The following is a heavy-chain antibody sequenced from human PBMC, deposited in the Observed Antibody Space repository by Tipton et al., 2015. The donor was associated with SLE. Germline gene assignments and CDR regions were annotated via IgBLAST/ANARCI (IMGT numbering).Heavy chain of an antibody. CDR3: AREGDFCDGDCPSDAFDV. CDR1: GFIFSNYE. J-gene: IGHJ3*01. Sequence: SLRLSCVASGFIFSNYEMNWVRQAPGKGLEWISYITDRGLSIRYADSVKGRFTISRDNARDSLYLHMNSLRAEDTAVYYCAREGDFCDGDCPSDAFDVWGQGTMVTVSP. CDR2: ITDRGLSI. V-gene: IGHV3-48*03. D-gene: IGHD2-21*02.